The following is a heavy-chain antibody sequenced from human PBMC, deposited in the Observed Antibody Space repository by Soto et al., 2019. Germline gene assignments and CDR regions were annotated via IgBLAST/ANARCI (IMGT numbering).Heavy chain of an antibody. J-gene: IGHJ6*02. V-gene: IGHV4-59*01. CDR2: IYYSGST. D-gene: IGHD5-12*01. Sequence: PSETLSLTCTVSGGSISSYYWSWIRQPPGKGLEWIGYIYYSGSTNYNPSLKSRVTISVDTSKNQFSLKLSSVTAADTAVYYCARGPKWLDGVDYYYYGMDVWGQGTTVTVSS. CDR1: GGSISSYY. CDR3: ARGPKWLDGVDYYYYGMDV.